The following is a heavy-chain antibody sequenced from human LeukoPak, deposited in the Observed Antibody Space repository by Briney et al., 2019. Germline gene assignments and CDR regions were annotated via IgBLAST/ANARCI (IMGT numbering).Heavy chain of an antibody. CDR2: IYYSGST. CDR1: GGSISSGDYY. J-gene: IGHJ6*03. V-gene: IGHV4-30-4*02. Sequence: PSETLSLTCTVSGGSISSGDYYWSWIRQPPGKGLEWIGYIYYSGSTYYNPSLKSRVTISVDTSKNQFSLKLSSVTAADTAVYYCARAIVVVPAAIETYYYYYMDVWGKGTTVTVSS. CDR3: ARAIVVVPAAIETYYYYYMDV. D-gene: IGHD2-2*01.